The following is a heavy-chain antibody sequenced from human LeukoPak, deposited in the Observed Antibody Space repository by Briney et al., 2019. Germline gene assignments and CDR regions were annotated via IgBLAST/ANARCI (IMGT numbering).Heavy chain of an antibody. CDR1: GFTFGSYS. D-gene: IGHD3-3*01. Sequence: GGSLRLSCAASGFTFGSYSMNWVRQAPGKGLEWVSSISSSSSYIYYADSVKGRFTISRDNAKNSLYLQMNSLRAEDTAVYYCAASRVFGVVIGDYWGQGTLVTVSS. CDR2: ISSSSSYI. V-gene: IGHV3-21*01. J-gene: IGHJ4*02. CDR3: AASRVFGVVIGDY.